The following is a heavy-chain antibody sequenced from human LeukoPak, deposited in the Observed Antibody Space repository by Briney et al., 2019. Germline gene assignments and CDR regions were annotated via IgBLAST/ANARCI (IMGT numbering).Heavy chain of an antibody. CDR1: GFSFSNYA. D-gene: IGHD3-16*01. V-gene: IGHV3-23*01. J-gene: IGHJ6*02. Sequence: GGSLRLSCVASGFSFSNYAMSWVRQVPGKGLEWVSVISGTSGTTYYADSVTGRFIISRDNAKNTLYLQMNSLRAEDTAVYYCSKGGIIYRMDLLGQGTTVTVSS. CDR2: ISGTSGTT. CDR3: SKGGIIYRMDL.